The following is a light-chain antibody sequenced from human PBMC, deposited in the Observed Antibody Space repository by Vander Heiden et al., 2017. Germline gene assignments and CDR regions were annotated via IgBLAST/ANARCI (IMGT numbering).Light chain of an antibody. CDR2: DDN. J-gene: IGLJ2*01. CDR3: QVWDSTSGHVV. Sequence: SYVLTQPPSVSVAPGQTARITCGGDNIGSKSVHWYQQKPGQAPVLVVHDDNFRPSGIPERVSGYKSGNTATLIINRVEAGDEADYYCQVWDSTSGHVVFGGGTKLTVL. CDR1: NIGSKS. V-gene: IGLV3-21*02.